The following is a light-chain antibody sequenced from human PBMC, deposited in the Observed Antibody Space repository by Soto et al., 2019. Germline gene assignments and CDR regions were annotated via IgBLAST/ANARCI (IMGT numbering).Light chain of an antibody. V-gene: IGKV3-20*01. CDR2: GAS. Sequence: EIVLTQSPGTLSLSPGERATLSCRASQSVSSNSLAWYLQKPGQAPRLLIYGASNRATGIADRFSGSGSGADFTLTISRLEPEDFAVYCCQHHGGSITFGQGTRLDIK. CDR3: QHHGGSIT. J-gene: IGKJ5*01. CDR1: QSVSSNS.